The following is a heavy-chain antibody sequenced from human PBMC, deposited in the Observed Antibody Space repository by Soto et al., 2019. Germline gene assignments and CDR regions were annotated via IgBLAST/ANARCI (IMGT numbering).Heavy chain of an antibody. Sequence: QVQLVQSGAEVKKPGASVKVSCKASGYTFTSYDINWVRQATGQGLEWMGWMNTNSGNTGYAQKSQCRVSMARNTPISTAYMELTSLRSDDTAVYYSAREKVGASVYLGQEPLVTVSS. J-gene: IGHJ4*02. CDR2: MNTNSGNT. D-gene: IGHD1-26*01. CDR1: GYTFTSYD. CDR3: AREKVGASVY. V-gene: IGHV1-8*01.